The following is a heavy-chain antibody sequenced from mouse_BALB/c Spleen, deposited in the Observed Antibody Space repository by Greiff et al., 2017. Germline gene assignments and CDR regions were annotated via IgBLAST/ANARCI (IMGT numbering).Heavy chain of an antibody. CDR2: ISDGGSYT. Sequence: EVQRVESGGGLVKPGGSLKLSCAASGFTFSDYYMYWVRQTPEKRLEWVATISDGGSYTYYPDSVKGRFTISRDNAKNNLYLQMSSLKSEDTAMYYCARDHSYFDYWGQGTTLTVSS. CDR3: ARDHSYFDY. V-gene: IGHV5-4*02. CDR1: GFTFSDYY. J-gene: IGHJ2*01.